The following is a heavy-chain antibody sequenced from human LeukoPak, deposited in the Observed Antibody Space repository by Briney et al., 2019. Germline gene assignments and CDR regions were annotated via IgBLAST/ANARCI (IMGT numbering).Heavy chain of an antibody. D-gene: IGHD1-7*01. CDR1: GFTFSSYA. J-gene: IGHJ4*02. Sequence: GGSLRLSCAASGFTFSSYAMSWVRQAPGKGLEWVSAISGSGGSTYYADSVKGRFTISRDNSKNTLYLQMNSLRAEDTAMYYCTRDPNYGVHYFDYWGQGTLVTVSS. CDR3: TRDPNYGVHYFDY. V-gene: IGHV3-23*01. CDR2: ISGSGGST.